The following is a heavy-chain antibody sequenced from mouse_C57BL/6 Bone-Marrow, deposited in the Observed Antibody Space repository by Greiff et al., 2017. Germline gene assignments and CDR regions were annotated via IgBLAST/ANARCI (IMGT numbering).Heavy chain of an antibody. CDR2: ISNGGGST. V-gene: IGHV5-12*01. J-gene: IGHJ1*03. CDR1: GFTFSDYY. CDR3: ARVDGYYWYFDV. D-gene: IGHD2-3*01. Sequence: EVKVEESGGGLVQPGGSLKLSCAASGFTFSDYYMYWVRQTPEKRLEWVAYISNGGGSTYYPDTVKGRFTISRDNAKNTLYLQMSRLKSEDTAMYYCARVDGYYWYFDVWGTGTTVTVSS.